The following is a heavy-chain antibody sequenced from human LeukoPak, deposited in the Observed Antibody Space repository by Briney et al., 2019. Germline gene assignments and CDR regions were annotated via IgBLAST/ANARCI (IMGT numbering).Heavy chain of an antibody. J-gene: IGHJ5*02. D-gene: IGHD3-9*01. V-gene: IGHV1-69*13. Sequence: ASVKVSCKASGGTFSSYAISWVRQAPGQGLEWMGGIIPIFGTANYAQKFQGRVTITADESTSTAYMELSSLGSEDTAVYYCARDRDDILSGYWFDPWGQGTLVTVSS. CDR2: IIPIFGTA. CDR1: GGTFSSYA. CDR3: ARDRDDILSGYWFDP.